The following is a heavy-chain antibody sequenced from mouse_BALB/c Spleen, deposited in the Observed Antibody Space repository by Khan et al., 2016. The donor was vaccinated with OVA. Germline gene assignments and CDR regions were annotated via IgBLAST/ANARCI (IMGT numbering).Heavy chain of an antibody. J-gene: IGHJ4*01. D-gene: IGHD2-12*01. Sequence: VQLQQSGAELVKPGASVKLSCTASGFNIKDTYMHWVKQRPEQCLEWIGRIDPANGNTKYDPKFQGKATITADTSSNTAYLQLSSLTSEDTAVYYCAGGPYDVDNAMDYWGQGTSVTVSA. CDR1: GFNIKDTY. V-gene: IGHV14-3*02. CDR3: AGGPYDVDNAMDY. CDR2: IDPANGNT.